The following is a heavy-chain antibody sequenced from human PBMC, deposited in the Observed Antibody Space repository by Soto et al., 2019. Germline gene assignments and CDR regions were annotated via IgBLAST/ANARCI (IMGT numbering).Heavy chain of an antibody. V-gene: IGHV4-4*02. Sequence: SETLSHTCAVSGGSISSSNWLIWVRQPPGKGLEWIGEIYHSGSTNYNPSLKSRVTMSVDKSKNQFSLRLTSVTAADTAVYYCARPYYYYMDVWGKGTTVTVSS. J-gene: IGHJ6*03. CDR3: ARPYYYYMDV. CDR2: IYHSGST. CDR1: GGSISSSNW.